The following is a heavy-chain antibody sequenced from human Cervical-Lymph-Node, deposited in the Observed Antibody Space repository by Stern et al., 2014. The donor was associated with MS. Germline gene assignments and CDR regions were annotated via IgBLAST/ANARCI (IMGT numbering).Heavy chain of an antibody. CDR2: ISAYNGNT. CDR3: ARDQYSSSSWERYYYYYGMDV. J-gene: IGHJ6*02. Sequence: VQLVESGAEVKKPGASVKVSCKASGYTFTSYGISWVRQAPGQGLEWMGWISAYNGNTNYAQKIQGRVTMTTDTSTSTAYMELRSLRSDDTAVYYCARDQYSSSSWERYYYYYGMDVWGQGTTVTVSS. D-gene: IGHD6-6*01. V-gene: IGHV1-18*04. CDR1: GYTFTSYG.